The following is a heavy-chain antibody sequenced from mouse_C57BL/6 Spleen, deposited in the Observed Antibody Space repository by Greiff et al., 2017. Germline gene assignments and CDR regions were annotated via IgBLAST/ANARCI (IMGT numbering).Heavy chain of an antibody. CDR3: AREGELTGRYFDV. J-gene: IGHJ1*03. D-gene: IGHD4-1*01. Sequence: QVQLQQPGAELVRPGSSVKLSCKASGYTFTSYWMHWVKQRPIQGLEWIGNIDPSDSETHYNQKFKDKATLTVDKSSSTAYMQLSSLTSEDSAVYYCAREGELTGRYFDVWGTGTTVTVSS. V-gene: IGHV1-52*01. CDR2: IDPSDSET. CDR1: GYTFTSYW.